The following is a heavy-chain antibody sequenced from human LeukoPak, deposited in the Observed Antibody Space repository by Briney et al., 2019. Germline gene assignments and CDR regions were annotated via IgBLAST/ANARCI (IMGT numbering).Heavy chain of an antibody. CDR1: GYSFTSYW. CDR2: IYPGDSDT. V-gene: IGHV5-51*01. CDR3: ARHRGSKASSFDY. J-gene: IGHJ4*02. Sequence: GESLKISCKGSGYSFTSYWIGWVRQMPGKGLEWMGIIYPGDSDTRYSPSFQGQVTISADKSISTAYLQWNSLKASDTAMYYCARHRGSKASSFDYWGQGTLVTVSS. D-gene: IGHD6-6*01.